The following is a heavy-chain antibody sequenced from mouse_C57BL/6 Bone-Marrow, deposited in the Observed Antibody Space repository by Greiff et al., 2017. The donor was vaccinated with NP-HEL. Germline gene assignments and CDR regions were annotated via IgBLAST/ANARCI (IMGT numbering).Heavy chain of an antibody. CDR3: ARLLYDYDFDY. Sequence: QVQLQQPGAELVKPGASVKLSCKASGYTFTSYWMHWVKQRPGQGLEWIGMIHPNSGSTNYNEKFKSKATLTVDKSSSTAYMQLSSLTSEDSAVYYCARLLYDYDFDYWGQGTTLTVSS. CDR1: GYTFTSYW. V-gene: IGHV1-64*01. J-gene: IGHJ2*01. CDR2: IHPNSGST. D-gene: IGHD2-4*01.